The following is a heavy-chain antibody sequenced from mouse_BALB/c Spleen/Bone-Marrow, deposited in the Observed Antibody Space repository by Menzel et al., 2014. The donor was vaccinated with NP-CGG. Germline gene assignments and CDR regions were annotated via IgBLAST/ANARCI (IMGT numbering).Heavy chain of an antibody. CDR3: ARDRYEEYFDV. CDR1: GFTFSSFG. Sequence: VQLKQSGGGLVQPGGSRKLSCAASGFTFSSFGMHWVRQAPEKGLEWVAYISSGSSTIYYADTVKGRFTISRDNPKNTLFLQMTSLRSEDTAMYYCARDRYEEYFDVWGAGTTVTVSS. J-gene: IGHJ1*01. D-gene: IGHD2-14*01. V-gene: IGHV5-17*02. CDR2: ISSGSSTI.